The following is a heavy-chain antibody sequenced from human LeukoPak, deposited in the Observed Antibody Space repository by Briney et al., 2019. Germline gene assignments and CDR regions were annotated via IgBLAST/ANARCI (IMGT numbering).Heavy chain of an antibody. V-gene: IGHV4-34*01. CDR1: GGSFSGYY. CDR2: INYSGST. D-gene: IGHD6-13*01. J-gene: IGHJ6*03. Sequence: SETLSLTCAVYGGSFSGYYWSWIRQPPGKGLEWIGEINYSGSTNYNPSLKSRVTISVDTSKNQFSLKLSSVTAADTAVYYCARQIRDRIAAAVVPLYYYYMDVWGKGTTVTISS. CDR3: ARQIRDRIAAAVVPLYYYYMDV.